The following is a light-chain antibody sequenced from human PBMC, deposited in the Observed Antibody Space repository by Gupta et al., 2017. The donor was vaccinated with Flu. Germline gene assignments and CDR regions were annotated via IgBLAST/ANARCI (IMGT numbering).Light chain of an antibody. Sequence: QSVLTQPPSVSAAPGQKVSISCSGSDSNIGPHYVSWYQQLPGAAPKLLMYETNKRPSGIPDRFSGSKSGTSVTLDITGLQTGDEADYYCGTWDNSLSAWVFGGGTKLTVL. V-gene: IGLV1-51*02. CDR3: GTWDNSLSAWV. J-gene: IGLJ3*02. CDR1: DSNIGPHY. CDR2: ETN.